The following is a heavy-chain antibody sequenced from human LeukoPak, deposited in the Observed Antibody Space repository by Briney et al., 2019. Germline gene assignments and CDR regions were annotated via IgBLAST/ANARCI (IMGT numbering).Heavy chain of an antibody. CDR2: IIPIFGTA. V-gene: IGHV1-69*05. CDR1: GGTFTSYA. Sequence: ASVKVSCKASGGTFTSYAISWVRQAPGQGLEWMGGIIPIFGTANYAQKFQGRVTITTDESTSTAYMELSSLRSEDTAVYYCARVAQSFFDYWGQGTLVTVSS. D-gene: IGHD3-10*01. CDR3: ARVAQSFFDY. J-gene: IGHJ4*02.